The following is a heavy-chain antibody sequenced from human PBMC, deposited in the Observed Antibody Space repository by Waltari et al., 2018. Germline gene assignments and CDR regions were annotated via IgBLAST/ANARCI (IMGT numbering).Heavy chain of an antibody. D-gene: IGHD3-3*01. V-gene: IGHV4-59*08. CDR1: GCSISSYY. CDR2: IYYSGST. CDR3: ASIHPGYDFWSGYYPYYFDY. Sequence: QVQLQESGPGLVKPSETLSLTCTVSGCSISSYYWSWIRQPPGKGLEWIGYIYYSGSTNYNPSLKSRVTISVDTSKNQFSLKLSSVTAADTAVYYCASIHPGYDFWSGYYPYYFDYWGQGTLVTVSS. J-gene: IGHJ4*02.